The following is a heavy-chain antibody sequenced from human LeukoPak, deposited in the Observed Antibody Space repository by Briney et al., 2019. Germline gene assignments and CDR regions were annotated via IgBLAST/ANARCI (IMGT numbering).Heavy chain of an antibody. CDR1: GFTLSSYS. Sequence: GGSLRLSCAASGFTLSSYSMNWVRQAPGKGLEWVSYISSSSSTIYYADSVKGRFTISRDNAKNSLYLQMNSLRAEDTAVYYCAREALWGSYHFDYWGQGTLVTVSS. D-gene: IGHD1-26*01. CDR2: ISSSSSTI. V-gene: IGHV3-48*01. J-gene: IGHJ4*02. CDR3: AREALWGSYHFDY.